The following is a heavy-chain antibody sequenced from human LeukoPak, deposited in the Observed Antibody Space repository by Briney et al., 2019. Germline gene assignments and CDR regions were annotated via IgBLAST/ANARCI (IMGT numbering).Heavy chain of an antibody. CDR1: GFTFSSYA. Sequence: PGGSLRPSCAASGFTFSSYAMSWVRQAPGKGLEWVSSISGSGGSTYYADSVKGRFTISRDNSKNTLYLQMNSLGAEDTAVYYCAKGDGGSGYFDYWGQGTLVTVSS. V-gene: IGHV3-23*01. D-gene: IGHD4-23*01. CDR2: ISGSGGST. J-gene: IGHJ4*02. CDR3: AKGDGGSGYFDY.